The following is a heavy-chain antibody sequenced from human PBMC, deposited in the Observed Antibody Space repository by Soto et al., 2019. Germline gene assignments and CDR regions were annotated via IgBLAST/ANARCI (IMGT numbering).Heavy chain of an antibody. CDR1: GLAFNTSG. CDR3: VTKARVTNYLYYGMDV. CDR2: ISYDGTKT. J-gene: IGHJ6*02. D-gene: IGHD2-21*02. V-gene: IGHV3-30*03. Sequence: PGGSLSLSCKVSGLAFNTSGMHWVRQAPGKGLEWVGVISYDGTKTFYGDTVRGRFTISRDNSKNSLSLHMHSLSAEATGVYYFVTKARVTNYLYYGMDVWGQGTTVTVSS.